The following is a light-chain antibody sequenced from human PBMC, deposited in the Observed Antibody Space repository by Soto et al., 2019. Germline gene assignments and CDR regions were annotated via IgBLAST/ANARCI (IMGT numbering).Light chain of an antibody. J-gene: IGKJ1*01. CDR3: QQYNNWPRT. CDR1: QSVSSN. V-gene: IGKV3-15*01. CDR2: GAS. Sequence: EIVMTQSPATLSVSPGERATLSCRASQSVSSNLAWYQQKPGQAPRLLIYGASTRATGIPARFSGSGSGTEFTLTISSLQSEDFAVCYCQQYNNWPRTFCQGTKVEIK.